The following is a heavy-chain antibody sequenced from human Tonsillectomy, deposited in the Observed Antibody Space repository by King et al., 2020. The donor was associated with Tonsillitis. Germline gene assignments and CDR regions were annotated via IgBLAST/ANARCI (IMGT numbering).Heavy chain of an antibody. Sequence: HVQLVESGGGVVQPGRSLRLSCEASGCTFSSYGMHWVRQAPGKGLGWVAIIWYDGSNKYYADSVKGRFTISRDNSKNTLYLQINSLRAEDTAVYYCARDPGTATANFFYYYMDVWGKGTTVTVSS. CDR3: ARDPGTATANFFYYYMDV. CDR2: IWYDGSNK. J-gene: IGHJ6*03. CDR1: GCTFSSYG. V-gene: IGHV3-33*01. D-gene: IGHD1-1*01.